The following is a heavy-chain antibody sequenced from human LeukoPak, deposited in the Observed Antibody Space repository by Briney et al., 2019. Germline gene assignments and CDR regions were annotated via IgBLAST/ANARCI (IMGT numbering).Heavy chain of an antibody. J-gene: IGHJ5*02. CDR3: ARRVATKPKYCLDP. CDR2: VYHSGIT. Sequence: PETLSLTCTVPVDSLSTYYWTWLRQPPGKAPEWVGFVYHSGITKYNPSLECRATISLPASTHQFSPNLNSVTAADTAVYYCARRVATKPKYCLDPWGGGTLV. D-gene: IGHD5-24*01. CDR1: VDSLSTYY. V-gene: IGHV4-59*08.